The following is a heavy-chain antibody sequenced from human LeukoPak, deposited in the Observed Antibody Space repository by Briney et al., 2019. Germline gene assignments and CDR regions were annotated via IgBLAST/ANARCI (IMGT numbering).Heavy chain of an antibody. D-gene: IGHD3-3*01. Sequence: PSETLSLTCTVSGGSISSTSYYWGWIRQPPGKGLEWIGTIFYSGSTYYNPSLKSRVTISVDRSKNQFSLKLSSVTAADTAVYYCARDLEGHMDVWGKGTTVTVSS. CDR1: GGSISSTSYY. CDR3: ARDLEGHMDV. V-gene: IGHV4-39*07. J-gene: IGHJ6*03. CDR2: IFYSGST.